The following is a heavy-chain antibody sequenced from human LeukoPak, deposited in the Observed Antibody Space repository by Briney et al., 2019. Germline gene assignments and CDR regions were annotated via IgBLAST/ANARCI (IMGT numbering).Heavy chain of an antibody. J-gene: IGHJ4*02. CDR1: GFTFSSYS. V-gene: IGHV3-21*01. D-gene: IGHD3-22*01. CDR2: ISSSSSYI. CDR3: ASRPSFDYYDSSGYRDY. Sequence: GGTLRLSCAASGFTFSSYSMNWVRQAPGKGLEWVSSISSSSSYIYYADSVKGRFTISRDNAKNSLYLQMNSLRAEDTAVYYCASRPSFDYYDSSGYRDYWGQGTLVTVSS.